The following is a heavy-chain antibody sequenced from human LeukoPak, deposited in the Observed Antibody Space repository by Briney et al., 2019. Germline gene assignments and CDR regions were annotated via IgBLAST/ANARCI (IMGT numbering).Heavy chain of an antibody. CDR1: GYTFTGYY. J-gene: IGHJ5*02. CDR2: INPNSGGT. V-gene: IGHV1-2*02. CDR3: ATELTMVRGVPYSWFDP. D-gene: IGHD3-10*01. Sequence: ASVKVSCKASGYTFTGYYMHWVRQAPGQGLEWMGWINPNSGGTNYAQKFQGRVTMTRDTSISTAYMELSRLRSEDTAVYYCATELTMVRGVPYSWFDPWGQGTLVTVSS.